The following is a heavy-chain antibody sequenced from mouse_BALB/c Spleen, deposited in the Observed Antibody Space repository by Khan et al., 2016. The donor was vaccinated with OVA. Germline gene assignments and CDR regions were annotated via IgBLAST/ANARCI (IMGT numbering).Heavy chain of an antibody. V-gene: IGHV3-2*02. D-gene: IGHD1-1*01. CDR1: GYSITSDYA. Sequence: EVQLQESGPGLVKPSQSLSLTCTVTGYSITSDYAWNWIRQFPGNRLEWMGYIKYSGITSYNPSLKSRISITRDTSKNQFFLQLNSVTTEDTATSYCAIWVTISTVVVTDFDFWGQGTTLTVSS. CDR2: IKYSGIT. J-gene: IGHJ2*01. CDR3: AIWVTISTVVVTDFDF.